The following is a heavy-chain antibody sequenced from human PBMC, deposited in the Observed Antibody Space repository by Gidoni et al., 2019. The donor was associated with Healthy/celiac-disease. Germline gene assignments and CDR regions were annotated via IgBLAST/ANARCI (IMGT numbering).Heavy chain of an antibody. CDR2: ISGSGGST. J-gene: IGHJ5*02. CDR1: GFTFSSYA. V-gene: IGHV3-23*01. CDR3: AKNWRYFDWGFDP. Sequence: EVQLLESGGGLVQPGGSLRLSCAASGFTFSSYAMSWVRQAPGKGLEWVSAISGSGGSTCYAASVKGRFTISGDNSKNRLYLQMNGLRAEDTAVYYCAKNWRYFDWGFDPWGQGTLVTVSS. D-gene: IGHD3-9*01.